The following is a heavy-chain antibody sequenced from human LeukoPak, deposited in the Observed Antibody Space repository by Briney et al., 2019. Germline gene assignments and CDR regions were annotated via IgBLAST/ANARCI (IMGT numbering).Heavy chain of an antibody. Sequence: SETLSLTCAVYGGSFSGYYWSWIRQRPGKGLEWIGEINHSGSTNYNPSLKSRVTISVDTSKNQFSLKLSSVTAADTAVYYCARGLLWFQYYFDYWGQGTLVTVSS. J-gene: IGHJ4*02. CDR1: GGSFSGYY. CDR3: ARGLLWFQYYFDY. D-gene: IGHD3-10*01. CDR2: INHSGST. V-gene: IGHV4-34*01.